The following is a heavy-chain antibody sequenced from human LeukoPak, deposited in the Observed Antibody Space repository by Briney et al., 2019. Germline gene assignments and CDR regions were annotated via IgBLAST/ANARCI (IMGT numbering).Heavy chain of an antibody. D-gene: IGHD3-10*01. Sequence: SETLSLTCTVSGGSINNYYWSWIRQPPGKGLEWIGYISHSGSTNYSPSLKSRLTISLEMSKNQFSLKLTSVTAADTAVYYCARLGVRGPFDPWGQGTLVSVAS. J-gene: IGHJ5*02. V-gene: IGHV4-59*08. CDR2: ISHSGST. CDR1: GGSINNYY. CDR3: ARLGVRGPFDP.